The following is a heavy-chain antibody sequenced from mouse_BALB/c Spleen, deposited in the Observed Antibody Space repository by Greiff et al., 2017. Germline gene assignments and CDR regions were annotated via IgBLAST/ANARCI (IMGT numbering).Heavy chain of an antibody. V-gene: IGHV1-9*01. Sequence: VQGVESGAELMKPGASVKISCKATGYTFSSYWIEWVKQRPGHGLEGVGEILPGSGSTNYNEKFKGKATFTADTSSNTAYMQLSSLTSEDSAVYYCARWGNPFDYWGQGTTLTVSS. D-gene: IGHD2-1*01. CDR2: ILPGSGST. J-gene: IGHJ2*01. CDR3: ARWGNPFDY. CDR1: GYTFSSYW.